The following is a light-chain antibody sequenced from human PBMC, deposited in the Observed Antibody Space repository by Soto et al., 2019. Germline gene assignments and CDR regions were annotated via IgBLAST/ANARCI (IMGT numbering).Light chain of an antibody. J-gene: IGKJ1*01. V-gene: IGKV1-5*03. CDR2: KAS. CDR1: QTISSW. CDR3: QNYNSYSEA. Sequence: QMTQSPSTMSGSVVDRVNITCRASQTISSWLAWYQQKPGKAPKLLIYKASTLKSGVPSRFSGSGSGTEFALTISSLQPDDFATYYCQNYNSYSEAFGQGTKVDIK.